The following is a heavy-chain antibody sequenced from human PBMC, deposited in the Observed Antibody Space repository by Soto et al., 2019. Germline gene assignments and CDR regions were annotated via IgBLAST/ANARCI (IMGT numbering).Heavy chain of an antibody. J-gene: IGHJ4*02. V-gene: IGHV3-33*01. D-gene: IGHD2-15*01. CDR2: IWYDGSNK. CDR3: ARVECSGGSCSYYFDY. Sequence: GGSLRLSCAASGFTFSSYGMHWVRQAPGKGLEWVAVIWYDGSNKYYADSVKGRFTISRDNSKNTLYLQMNSLRAEDTAVYYCARVECSGGSCSYYFDYWGQGTLVTVSS. CDR1: GFTFSSYG.